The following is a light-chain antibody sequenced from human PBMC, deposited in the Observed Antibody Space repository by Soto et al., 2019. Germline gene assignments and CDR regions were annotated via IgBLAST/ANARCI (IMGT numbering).Light chain of an antibody. CDR1: QGISTY. V-gene: IGKV1-27*01. J-gene: IGKJ1*01. CDR3: QKYNSAPWT. Sequence: DIQMTQSPSSLSASVGDRSTITCRASQGISTYLAWYQQKPGKVPQILISAASAVHSGVPSRFSGSGSGTDFTLTISSLQPEDAATYYCQKYNSAPWTFGQGTKVDIK. CDR2: AAS.